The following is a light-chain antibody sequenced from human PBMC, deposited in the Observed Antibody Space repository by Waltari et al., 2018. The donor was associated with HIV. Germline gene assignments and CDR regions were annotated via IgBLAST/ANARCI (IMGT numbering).Light chain of an antibody. V-gene: IGLV2-14*01. Sequence: QSALTQPASVSGSPGQSITISCTGPTNDISTYNFVSWYQQSPGGAPKLIIFEVNSLPSGISDRFSGSKSGDTASLTISGLQAEDEAVYFCSSYTTRASVVFGGGTKLTVL. CDR2: EVN. J-gene: IGLJ2*01. CDR1: TNDISTYNF. CDR3: SSYTTRASVV.